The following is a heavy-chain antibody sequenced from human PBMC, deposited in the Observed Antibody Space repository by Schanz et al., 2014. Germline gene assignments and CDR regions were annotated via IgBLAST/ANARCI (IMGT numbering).Heavy chain of an antibody. V-gene: IGHV3-23*01. CDR2: ISDSGDST. CDR1: GFTFSSYA. D-gene: IGHD3-22*01. Sequence: EVQLLESGGGLVQPGGSLRLSCVASGFTFSSYAMSWVRQAPGKGLEWVSDISDSGDSTHYADSVKGRFTISRDNAKNSLFLQMNSLSAEDTAVYYCAREVGLYDRGWFDPWGQGTLVTVSS. J-gene: IGHJ5*02. CDR3: AREVGLYDRGWFDP.